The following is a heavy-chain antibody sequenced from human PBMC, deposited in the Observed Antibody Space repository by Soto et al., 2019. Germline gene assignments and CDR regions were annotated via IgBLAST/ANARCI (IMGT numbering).Heavy chain of an antibody. V-gene: IGHV1-46*01. CDR1: GFTFTGYY. CDR3: ARRSGFDWLSDGYYFDY. J-gene: IGHJ4*02. D-gene: IGHD3-9*01. CDR2: INPSGGST. Sequence: ALVKVSCKASGFTFTGYYMHWVRQAPGQGLEWMGIINPSGGSTNYAQKFQGRVTMTRDTSTSTVYMELSSLRSEDTAVYYCARRSGFDWLSDGYYFDYWGQGTLVTVSS.